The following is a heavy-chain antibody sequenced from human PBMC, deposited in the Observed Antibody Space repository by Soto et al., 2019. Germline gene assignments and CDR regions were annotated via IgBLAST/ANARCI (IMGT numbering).Heavy chain of an antibody. CDR3: AKDALDYDFWSGSPSTSYYYYGTDV. CDR2: FYGGGSTST. Sequence: PGGSLRLSCAAAGFTFSTYTMSWVRQAPGKGPEWVAGFYGGGSTSTFYADSVKGRFTISRDNSRNMVFLQMNSLRAEDTAVYYCAKDALDYDFWSGSPSTSYYYYGTDVWGQGTTVTVSS. V-gene: IGHV3-23*01. D-gene: IGHD3-3*01. CDR1: GFTFSTYT. J-gene: IGHJ6*02.